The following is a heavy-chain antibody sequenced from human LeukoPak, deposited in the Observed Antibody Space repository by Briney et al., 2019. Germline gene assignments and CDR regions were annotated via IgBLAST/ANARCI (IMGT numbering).Heavy chain of an antibody. CDR3: AKENSGSYYFDY. V-gene: IGHV3-23*01. Sequence: GGSLRHSCAASGFTVSDYYMSWIRQAPGKGLEWVSAISGSGGSTYYADSVKGRFTISRDNSKNTLYLQMNSLRAEDTAVYYCAKENSGSYYFDYWSQGTLVTVSS. CDR1: GFTVSDYY. J-gene: IGHJ4*02. CDR2: ISGSGGST. D-gene: IGHD1-26*01.